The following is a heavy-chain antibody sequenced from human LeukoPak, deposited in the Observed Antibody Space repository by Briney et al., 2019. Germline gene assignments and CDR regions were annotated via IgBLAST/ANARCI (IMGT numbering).Heavy chain of an antibody. CDR2: IIPIFGTA. CDR3: ARSAESSSWVEFDY. CDR1: GYTFTGYY. V-gene: IGHV1-69*13. Sequence: SVKVSCKASGYTFTGYYMHWVRQAPGQGLEWMGGIIPIFGTANYAQKFQGRVTITADQSTSTAYMELSSLRSEDTAVYYCARSAESSSWVEFDYWGQGTLVTVSS. J-gene: IGHJ4*02. D-gene: IGHD6-13*01.